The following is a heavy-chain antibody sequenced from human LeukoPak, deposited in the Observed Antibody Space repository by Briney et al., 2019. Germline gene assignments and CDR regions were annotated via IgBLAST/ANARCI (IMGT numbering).Heavy chain of an antibody. V-gene: IGHV4-30-2*01. CDR2: IYHTGST. Sequence: PSETLSLTCAVSGGSISSGGYSGSWIRQPRGRGLEGIGYIYHTGSTYYNPSLRSRVTISVDTFENPFSLKLTSVTAADTAVYFCGREEGTGYLDRWGQGTLVTVSS. J-gene: IGHJ5*02. D-gene: IGHD3-9*01. CDR1: GGSISSGGYS. CDR3: GREEGTGYLDR.